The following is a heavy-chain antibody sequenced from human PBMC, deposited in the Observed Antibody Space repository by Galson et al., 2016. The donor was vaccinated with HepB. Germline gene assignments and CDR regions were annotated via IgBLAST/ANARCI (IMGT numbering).Heavy chain of an antibody. CDR3: AGPGFGLILYGFDP. CDR1: GGSISSNTYY. Sequence: SETLSLTCPVSGGSISSNTYYWGWIRQPPGKGLEWIGSIYYSGSTYYNPSLKSRVTISVDTSKNQFSLKLSSVTAADTAVYYCAGPGFGLILYGFDPWGQGTLVTVSS. D-gene: IGHD2-8*01. J-gene: IGHJ5*02. CDR2: IYYSGST. V-gene: IGHV4-39*01.